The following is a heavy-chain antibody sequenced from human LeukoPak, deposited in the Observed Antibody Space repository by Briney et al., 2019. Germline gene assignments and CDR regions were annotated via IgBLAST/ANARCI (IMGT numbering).Heavy chain of an antibody. CDR1: GYTLTELS. J-gene: IGHJ4*02. CDR3: ATVGYYDSSGYYHDY. V-gene: IGHV1-24*01. CDR2: FDPEDGET. Sequence: ASVKVSCKVSGYTLTELSMHWVRQAPGKGLEWMGGFDPEDGETIYAQRFQGRVTMTEDTSTDTAYMELSSLRSEDTAVYYCATVGYYDSSGYYHDYWGQGTLVTVSS. D-gene: IGHD3-22*01.